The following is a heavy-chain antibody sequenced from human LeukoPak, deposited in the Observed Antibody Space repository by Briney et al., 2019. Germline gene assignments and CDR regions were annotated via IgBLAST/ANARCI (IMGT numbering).Heavy chain of an antibody. J-gene: IGHJ3*02. Sequence: GGSLRLSCAASGFTFSSYDMHWVRQAPGKGLEWVAVIWYDGSNKYYADSVKVRFTISRDNSKNTLYLQMNSLRAEDTAVYYCAKVRSGRDGYPFDIWGQGTMVTVSS. CDR3: AKVRSGRDGYPFDI. CDR2: IWYDGSNK. V-gene: IGHV3-33*06. D-gene: IGHD5-24*01. CDR1: GFTFSSYD.